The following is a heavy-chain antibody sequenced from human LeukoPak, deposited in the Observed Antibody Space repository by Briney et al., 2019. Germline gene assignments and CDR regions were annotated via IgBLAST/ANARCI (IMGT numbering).Heavy chain of an antibody. D-gene: IGHD3-22*01. CDR1: GFTVSSNY. CDR3: ASQASSGRRGVAFDI. Sequence: GGSLRLSCAASGFTVSSNYMSWVRQAPGKGLEWVSVIYSGGSTYYADSVKGRFTISRDNSKNTLYLQMNSLRAEDTAVYYCASQASSGRRGVAFDIWGQGTMVTVSS. V-gene: IGHV3-53*01. CDR2: IYSGGST. J-gene: IGHJ3*02.